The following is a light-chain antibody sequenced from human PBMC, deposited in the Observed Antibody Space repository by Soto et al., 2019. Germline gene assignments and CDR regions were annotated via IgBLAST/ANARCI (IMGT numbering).Light chain of an antibody. CDR2: AAS. CDR3: QKFDGAPWT. V-gene: IGKV1-27*01. J-gene: IGKJ1*01. Sequence: DIQMTQSPSSLYASVGDRVTITCRASQGISNYLAWYQMKPGKAPKLLIYAASTLHSGVPSRFSGSGSGTDFTLTITSLQPEDVATYYCQKFDGAPWTFGQGTKVEIK. CDR1: QGISNY.